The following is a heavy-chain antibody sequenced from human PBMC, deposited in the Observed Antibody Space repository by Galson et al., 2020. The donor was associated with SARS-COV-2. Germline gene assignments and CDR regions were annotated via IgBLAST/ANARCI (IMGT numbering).Heavy chain of an antibody. Sequence: GGSLRLSCAASGFTVSNYYMTWVRQAAGKGLEWVALIYSGGSTYYADSVKGRFTISRDSSKNTVSLQMESLRAEDTAVYYCARDPINYGWGQGTLVTVSS. CDR1: GFTVSNYY. D-gene: IGHD3-10*01. J-gene: IGHJ4*02. V-gene: IGHV3-66*01. CDR3: ARDPINYG. CDR2: IYSGGST.